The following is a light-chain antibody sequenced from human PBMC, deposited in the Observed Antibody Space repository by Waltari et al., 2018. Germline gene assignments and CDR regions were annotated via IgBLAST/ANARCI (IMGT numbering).Light chain of an antibody. CDR3: QSHDANHYVV. CDR1: SGSIASNS. J-gene: IGLJ2*01. V-gene: IGLV6-57*03. CDR2: EDN. Sequence: NFMLTQPHSVSESPGKTVTIPCTRSSGSIASNSVQWYQRRPGSVPTTVIYEDNQRPSGVPDRFSGSIDSSSNSASLTISGLQTEDEADYYCQSHDANHYVVFGGGTKVTVL.